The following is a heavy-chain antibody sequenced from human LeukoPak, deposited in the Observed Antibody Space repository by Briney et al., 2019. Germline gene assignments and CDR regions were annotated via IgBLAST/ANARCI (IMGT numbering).Heavy chain of an antibody. CDR1: GGTFSSYA. CDR2: IIPIFGTA. J-gene: IGHJ5*02. CDR3: ARESRIQRVWSGYPRGFDP. Sequence: SVKVSCXASGGTFSSYAISWVRQAPGQGLEWMGGIIPIFGTANYAQKFQGRVTITTDESTSTAYMELSSLRSEDTAVYYCARESRIQRVWSGYPRGFDPWGQGTLVTVSS. V-gene: IGHV1-69*05. D-gene: IGHD3-3*01.